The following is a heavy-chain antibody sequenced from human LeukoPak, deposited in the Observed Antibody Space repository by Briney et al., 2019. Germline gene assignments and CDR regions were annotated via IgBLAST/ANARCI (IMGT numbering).Heavy chain of an antibody. CDR1: GGSFSGYY. CDR3: ARGPTIIRN. CDR2: INHSGST. V-gene: IGHV4-34*01. D-gene: IGHD5-24*01. J-gene: IGHJ4*02. Sequence: KTSETLSLTCAVYGGSFSGYYWSWIRQPPGKGLEWIGEINHSGSTNYNPSLKSRVTISVDTSKNQFSLKLSSVTAADTAVYYCARGPTIIRNWGRGTLVTVSS.